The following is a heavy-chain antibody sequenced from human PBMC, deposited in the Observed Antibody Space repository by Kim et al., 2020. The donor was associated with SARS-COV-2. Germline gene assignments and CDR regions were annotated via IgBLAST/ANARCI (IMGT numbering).Heavy chain of an antibody. CDR3: TFLIDAFDI. J-gene: IGHJ3*02. CDR2: IKSKSDGETS. V-gene: IGHV3-15*01. Sequence: GGSLRLSCAASGFTFSDAWMSWVRQAPGKGLEWVGRIKSKSDGETSDYAAPGKGRFAISRDDSKATLYLQMRSLKTEDSAVYYCTFLIDAFDIWGQGTMVTVSS. CDR1: GFTFSDAW.